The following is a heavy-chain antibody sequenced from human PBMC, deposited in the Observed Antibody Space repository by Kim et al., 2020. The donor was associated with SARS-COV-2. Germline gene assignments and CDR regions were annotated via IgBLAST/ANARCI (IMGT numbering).Heavy chain of an antibody. CDR3: AKGKNWNYGDYFDY. J-gene: IGHJ4*02. V-gene: IGHV3-23*01. Sequence: DSEKGRFTISRNHSKNTLYLQMNSLRAEDRAVYYCAKGKNWNYGDYFDYWGQGTLVTVSS. D-gene: IGHD1-7*01.